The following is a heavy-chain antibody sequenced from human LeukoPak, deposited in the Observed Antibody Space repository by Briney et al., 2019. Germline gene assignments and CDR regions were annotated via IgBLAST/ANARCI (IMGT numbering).Heavy chain of an antibody. J-gene: IGHJ4*02. Sequence: GASVKVSCKASGYTFTSYGISWVRQAPGQGLEWMGWISAYNGNTNYAQKLQGRVTMTTDTSTSTAYMELRSLRSDDTAVYYCARGQLGYCSGGSCYGGYYFDYWGQGTLVTVSS. V-gene: IGHV1-18*01. D-gene: IGHD2-15*01. CDR2: ISAYNGNT. CDR1: GYTFTSYG. CDR3: ARGQLGYCSGGSCYGGYYFDY.